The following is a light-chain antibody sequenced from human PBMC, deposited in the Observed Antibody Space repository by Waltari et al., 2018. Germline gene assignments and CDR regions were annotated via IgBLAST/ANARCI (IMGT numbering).Light chain of an antibody. J-gene: IGKJ3*01. V-gene: IGKV1-27*01. CDR2: TAS. Sequence: DIQMTQSPSSLSASVGARVTITCRASQGIGNYLAWYQQKPGTGPKLLIYTASTLQSGVPSRFSGSGSAADFTLTISSLQPEDAATYYCQNYNSAPFTFGPGTRVDIK. CDR3: QNYNSAPFT. CDR1: QGIGNY.